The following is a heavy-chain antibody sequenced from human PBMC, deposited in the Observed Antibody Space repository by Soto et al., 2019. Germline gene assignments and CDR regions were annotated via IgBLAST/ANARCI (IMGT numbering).Heavy chain of an antibody. J-gene: IGHJ6*02. CDR3: THCSGESCHGGYFGMDV. D-gene: IGHD2-15*01. V-gene: IGHV3-74*01. Sequence: PGGSLRLSCAGSGFTFSGYWMHWVRQSPGKGLVWVSRINSDGTTTAYADSVKGRFTISRDNPKNTLYLQMSSLRAEDTAVYYCTHCSGESCHGGYFGMDVWGQGTTVTVSS. CDR1: GFTFSGYW. CDR2: INSDGTTT.